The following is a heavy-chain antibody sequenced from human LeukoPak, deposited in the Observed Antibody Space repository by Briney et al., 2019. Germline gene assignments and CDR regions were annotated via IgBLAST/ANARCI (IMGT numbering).Heavy chain of an antibody. Sequence: QPGGSLRLSCPVSGFTFSSYAMSWVRQAPGRGLEWVSVISTSGESAYYADSVKGRFTISRDNSKNTLYLQMNSLRAEDTAVYHCARDRRDGGYNPGDPRGFANWGQGTLVTVSS. CDR1: GFTFSSYA. J-gene: IGHJ4*02. CDR2: ISTSGESA. V-gene: IGHV3-23*01. CDR3: ARDRRDGGYNPGDPRGFAN. D-gene: IGHD5-24*01.